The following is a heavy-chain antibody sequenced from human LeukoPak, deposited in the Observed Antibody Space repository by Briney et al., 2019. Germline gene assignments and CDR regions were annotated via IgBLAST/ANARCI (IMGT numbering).Heavy chain of an antibody. J-gene: IGHJ4*02. D-gene: IGHD3-16*01. CDR2: INHSGST. CDR3: ARGRDMITFGGVLAFDY. V-gene: IGHV4-34*01. Sequence: SETLSLTCAVYGGSFSGYYWSWIRQPPGKGLEWIGEINHSGSTNYNPSLKSRVTISVDTSKNQFPLKLSSVTATDTAVYYCARGRDMITFGGVLAFDYWGQGTLVTVSS. CDR1: GGSFSGYY.